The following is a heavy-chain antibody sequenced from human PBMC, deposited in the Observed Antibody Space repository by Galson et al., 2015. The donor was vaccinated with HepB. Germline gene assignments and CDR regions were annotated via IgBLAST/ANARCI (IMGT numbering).Heavy chain of an antibody. V-gene: IGHV6-1*01. J-gene: IGHJ3*01. CDR3: SRDSFYDNTGYPVPRNFGVDV. CDR2: TSYRSKWYN. D-gene: IGHD3-22*01. Sequence: CAISGDSVSSSTAAWNWIRQSPSRGLEWLGRTSYRSKWYNDYAVSVKSRITITPEPSKNQFSLQLSSVTPDDTAVYYCSRDSFYDNTGYPVPRNFGVDVWGQGTMVTVSS. CDR1: GDSVSSSTAA.